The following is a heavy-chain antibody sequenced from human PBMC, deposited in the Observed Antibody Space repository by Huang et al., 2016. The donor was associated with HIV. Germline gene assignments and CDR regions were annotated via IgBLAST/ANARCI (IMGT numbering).Heavy chain of an antibody. CDR3: TWDNKGVDDY. CDR2: IKSGHSGGTR. J-gene: IGHJ4*01. D-gene: IGHD2-8*01. V-gene: IGHV3-15*05. CDR1: GFKFDDAW. Sequence: DVELVQFGGGSAKAGGSLSLSCRGSGFKFDDAWIGWVRQAPGKRLEWIGRIKSGHSGGTRDYRDSVRSRFTISRDDSRQTSFLELQILEEEDTGRYYCTWDNKGVDDYWGQGSLVVVSS.